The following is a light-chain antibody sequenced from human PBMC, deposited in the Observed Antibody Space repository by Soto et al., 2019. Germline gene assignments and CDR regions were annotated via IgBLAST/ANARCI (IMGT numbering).Light chain of an antibody. CDR3: VLYMGTGILV. CDR2: STN. V-gene: IGLV8-61*01. J-gene: IGLJ3*02. CDR1: SGSVSTSYY. Sequence: QAVVTQEPAFSVSPGRTVTLTCGLSSGSVSTSYYPSWYQLTPGQAPRTLIYSTNTRSSGVPNRFSGSILENKAALTITGAQADDESDYYCVLYMGTGILVFGGGTKVTVL.